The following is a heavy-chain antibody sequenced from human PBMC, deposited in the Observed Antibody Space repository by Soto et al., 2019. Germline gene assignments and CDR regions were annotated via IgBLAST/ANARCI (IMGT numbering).Heavy chain of an antibody. CDR3: ARGSGWPNWFDP. CDR2: IGTAGDT. J-gene: IGHJ5*02. Sequence: EVQLVESGGGLVQPGGSLRLSCAASGFTFSSYDMHWVRQATGKGLEWVSAIGTAGDTYYPGSVKGRFTISRENAKNSLYLQMNSLRAGDTAVYYCARGSGWPNWFDPWGQGTLVTVSS. D-gene: IGHD6-19*01. V-gene: IGHV3-13*01. CDR1: GFTFSSYD.